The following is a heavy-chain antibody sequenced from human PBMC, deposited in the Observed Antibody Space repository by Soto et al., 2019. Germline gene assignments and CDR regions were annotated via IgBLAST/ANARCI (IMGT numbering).Heavy chain of an antibody. CDR3: AREGSHGSGSYFAY. CDR2: ISYDGSNK. V-gene: IGHV3-30-3*01. Sequence: QVQLVESGGGVVQPGRSLRLSCAASGFTFSSYAMHWVRQAPGKGLEWVAVISYDGSNKSYADSVKGRFTISRDNSKNTLYLQMNSLRAEDTAVYYCAREGSHGSGSYFAYWGQGTLVTVSS. J-gene: IGHJ4*02. D-gene: IGHD3-10*01. CDR1: GFTFSSYA.